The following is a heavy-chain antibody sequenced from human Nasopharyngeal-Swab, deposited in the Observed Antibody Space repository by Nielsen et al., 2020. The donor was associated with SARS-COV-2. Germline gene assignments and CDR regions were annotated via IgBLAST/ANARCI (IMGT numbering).Heavy chain of an antibody. CDR2: INPSGGST. CDR1: GYTFTSYY. D-gene: IGHD1-20*01. CDR3: ASRLDRYKWNDVNLDAFDI. J-gene: IGHJ3*02. V-gene: IGHV1-46*01. Sequence: ASVKVSCKASGYTFTSYYMHWVRQAPGQGLEWMGIINPSGGSTSYAQKFQGRVTMTEDTFTDTAYMELSSLRSEDTAVYYCASRLDRYKWNDVNLDAFDIWGQGTMVTVSS.